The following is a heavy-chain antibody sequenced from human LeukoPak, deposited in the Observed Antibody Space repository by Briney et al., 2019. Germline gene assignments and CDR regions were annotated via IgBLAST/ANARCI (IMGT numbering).Heavy chain of an antibody. V-gene: IGHV4-61*01. J-gene: IGHJ6*02. D-gene: IGHD3-9*01. CDR2: IYYSGST. CDR3: ARVGHDILTGYYVRSYYYYGMDV. Sequence: PSETLSLTCTVSGGSVSSGSYYWSWIRQPPGKGLEWIGYIYYSGSTNYNPSLKSRVTISVDTSKNQFSLKLSSVTAADTAVYYCARVGHDILTGYYVRSYYYYGMDVWGQGTTVTVSS. CDR1: GGSVSSGSYY.